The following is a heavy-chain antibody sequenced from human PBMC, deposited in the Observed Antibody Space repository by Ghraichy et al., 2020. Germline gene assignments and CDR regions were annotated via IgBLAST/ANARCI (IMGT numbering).Heavy chain of an antibody. J-gene: IGHJ6*02. CDR1: GFTFRTYD. Sequence: GGSLRLSCAASGFTFRTYDMHWVRQATGKGLEWVSAIATTGDTYYPGPVKGRFTISRENAKNSLYLQMNSLGAGDTAVYYCARADPSYYGMDVWGQGTTVTVSS. V-gene: IGHV3-13*01. CDR2: IATTGDT. CDR3: ARADPSYYGMDV.